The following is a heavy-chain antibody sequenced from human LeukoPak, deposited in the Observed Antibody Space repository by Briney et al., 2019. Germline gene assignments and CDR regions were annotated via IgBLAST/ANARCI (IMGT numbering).Heavy chain of an antibody. V-gene: IGHV3-21*01. D-gene: IGHD3-9*01. CDR3: AKGPNYDILTGWRKTYYGFDV. CDR2: ITYSSTYI. CDR1: GFTFSNYN. J-gene: IGHJ3*01. Sequence: GGSLRLSCAASGFTFSNYNMNWGRHAPGKVLEWVSSITYSSTYIYYADSVKGRFTISRDNAKNSVYLEMNSLRAEDTAVYYCAKGPNYDILTGWRKTYYGFDVWGQGTMVTVSS.